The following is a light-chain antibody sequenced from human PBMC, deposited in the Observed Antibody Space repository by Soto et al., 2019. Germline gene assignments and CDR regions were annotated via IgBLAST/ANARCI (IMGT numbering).Light chain of an antibody. CDR2: DAY. CDR1: QSVSRN. Sequence: EIVMTQSPATLSVSPGERATLSCRASQSVSRNFAWFQQKPGQAPRLLIYDAYTRATGIPARFSGSGSATEFTLTISSLQSEDFAIYYCQQYNRWPPLTFGGGTKVEIK. V-gene: IGKV3-15*01. CDR3: QQYNRWPPLT. J-gene: IGKJ4*01.